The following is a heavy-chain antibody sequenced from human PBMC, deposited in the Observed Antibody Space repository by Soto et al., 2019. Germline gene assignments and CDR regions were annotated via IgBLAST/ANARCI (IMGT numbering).Heavy chain of an antibody. J-gene: IGHJ3*02. CDR1: GFSLSTSGMC. CDR3: ARINYYDSSGATLYAFDI. V-gene: IGHV2-70*01. D-gene: IGHD3-22*01. Sequence: SGPTLVNPTQTLTLTCTFSGFSLSTSGMCVSWIRQPPGKALEWLALIDWDDDKYYSTSLKTRLTISKDTSKNQVVLTMTNMDPVDTATYYCARINYYDSSGATLYAFDIWGQGTMVTV. CDR2: IDWDDDK.